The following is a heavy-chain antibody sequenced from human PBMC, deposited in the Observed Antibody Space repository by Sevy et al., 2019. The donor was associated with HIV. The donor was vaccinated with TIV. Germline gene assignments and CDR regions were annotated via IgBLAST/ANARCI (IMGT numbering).Heavy chain of an antibody. J-gene: IGHJ1*01. CDR1: GFTFSNYA. CDR2: ISGRAYYT. Sequence: AGSLRLSCAASGFTFSNYAMSWVRQAPGKGLEWVSGISGRAYYTYYADSVKGRFTISRDNSKNALYLQMNSLRAEDTAVYYCTKEGEGYNYDSTGSFGLWGQGTLVTVSS. D-gene: IGHD3-22*01. CDR3: TKEGEGYNYDSTGSFGL. V-gene: IGHV3-23*01.